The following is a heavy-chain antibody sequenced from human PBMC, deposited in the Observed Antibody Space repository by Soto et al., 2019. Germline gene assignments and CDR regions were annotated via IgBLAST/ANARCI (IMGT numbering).Heavy chain of an antibody. CDR1: GFTFNTFA. CDR2: LSSSGATT. CDR3: AKGANHDYGPFDP. V-gene: IGHV3-23*01. D-gene: IGHD3-10*01. J-gene: IGHJ5*02. Sequence: GGSLRLSCAASGFTFNTFAMIWVRQAPGKGLEWVSTLSSSGATTDYADSVKVRFTISRHNSKNTRYLRVNSLKAEATAVYHCAKGANHDYGPFDPWGQGTLVTVSS.